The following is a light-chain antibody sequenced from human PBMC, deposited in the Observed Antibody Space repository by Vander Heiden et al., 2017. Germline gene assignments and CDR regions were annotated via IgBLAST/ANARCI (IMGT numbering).Light chain of an antibody. CDR1: QSVSSN. CDR2: AAS. V-gene: IGKV3-15*01. Sequence: EIAMTQSPATLSVSPGERATLSCGASQSVSSNLAWYQQKPGQTPRLLIYAASTRATGIPDRFSGSGSGTEFTLTISSLQSEDFAVYYCQQYNNWPRTFGQGTKLEIK. CDR3: QQYNNWPRT. J-gene: IGKJ2*01.